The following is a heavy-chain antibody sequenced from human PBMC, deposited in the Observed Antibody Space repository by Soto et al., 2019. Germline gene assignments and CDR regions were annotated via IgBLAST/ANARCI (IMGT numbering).Heavy chain of an antibody. CDR2: LSGSGDRT. V-gene: IGHV3-23*01. D-gene: IGHD3-22*01. CDR3: AKDLIIMIVVARGAFDI. J-gene: IGHJ3*02. CDR1: GFTFSSYA. Sequence: PGGSLRLSCAASGFTFSSYAMSWVRQVPGKGMEWVSVLSGSGDRTYYADSVKGRFTISRDNSKNTLYLQMNSLRAEDTAVYYCAKDLIIMIVVARGAFDIWGQGTMVTVSS.